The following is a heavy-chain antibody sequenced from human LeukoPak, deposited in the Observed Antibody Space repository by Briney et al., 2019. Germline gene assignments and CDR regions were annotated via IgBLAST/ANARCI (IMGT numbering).Heavy chain of an antibody. J-gene: IGHJ3*02. Sequence: PSETLSLTCTVSGGSISSYYWSWIRQPPGKGLEWIGYIYYSGSTSYNPSLKSRVTISVDTSKNQFSLKLSSVTAADTAVYYCAREWNYYAFEIWGQGTMVSVSS. CDR2: IYYSGST. CDR1: GGSISSYY. V-gene: IGHV4-59*12. CDR3: AREWNYYAFEI. D-gene: IGHD1-7*01.